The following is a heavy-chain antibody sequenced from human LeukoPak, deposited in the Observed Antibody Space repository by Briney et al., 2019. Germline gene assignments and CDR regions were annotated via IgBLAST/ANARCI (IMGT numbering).Heavy chain of an antibody. CDR1: GFTFSTYS. Sequence: QAGGSLRLSCAASGFTFSTYSMNWVRQAPGKGLEWVSAISGSGGSTYYADSVKGRFTISRDNSKNTLYLQMNSLRAEDTAVYYCAKVAHYDSSGYPFDYWGQGTLVTVSS. D-gene: IGHD3-22*01. CDR2: ISGSGGST. CDR3: AKVAHYDSSGYPFDY. J-gene: IGHJ4*02. V-gene: IGHV3-23*01.